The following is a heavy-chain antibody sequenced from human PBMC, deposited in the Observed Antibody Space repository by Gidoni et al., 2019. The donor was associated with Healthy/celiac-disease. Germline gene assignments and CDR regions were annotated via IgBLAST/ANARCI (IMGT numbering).Heavy chain of an antibody. V-gene: IGHV1-18*01. CDR3: ARGQSPYSGSYWGLVYYYYYMDV. CDR2: INAYNGNT. D-gene: IGHD1-26*01. CDR1: GYTFTSYG. J-gene: IGHJ6*03. Sequence: QVQLVQSGAEVKKPGASVKVSCKASGYTFTSYGISWVRQAPGQGPAWMGWINAYNGNTNYAQKLQGRVTMTTDTSTSTAYMELRSLRSDDTAVYYCARGQSPYSGSYWGLVYYYYYMDVWGKGTTVTVSS.